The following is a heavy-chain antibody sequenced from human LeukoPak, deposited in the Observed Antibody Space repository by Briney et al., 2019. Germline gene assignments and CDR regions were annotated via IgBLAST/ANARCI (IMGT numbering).Heavy chain of an antibody. D-gene: IGHD3-3*01. V-gene: IGHV4-59*11. J-gene: IGHJ6*03. Sequence: SETLSLTCTVSGGSISSHYWSWIRQPPGKGLEWIGYIYYSGSTNYNPSLKSRVTISVDTSKNQFSLKLSSVTAADTAVYYCARETLGVRMDYMDVWGKGTTVTVSS. CDR2: IYYSGST. CDR1: GGSISSHY. CDR3: ARETLGVRMDYMDV.